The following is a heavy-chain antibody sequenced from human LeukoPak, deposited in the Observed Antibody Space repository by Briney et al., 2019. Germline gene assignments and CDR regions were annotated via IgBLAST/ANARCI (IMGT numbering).Heavy chain of an antibody. V-gene: IGHV3-11*01. CDR1: GFILSDYS. Sequence: PGGSLRLSCAASGFILSDYSMSWIRQAPGKGLEWLSYISDSGTIIHNADSVRGRFTISRDSAKNSLFLQMNSLRADDTAVYYCARDSTPPNYTSGKNDAFDIWGRGTLVSVSS. CDR2: ISDSGTII. D-gene: IGHD3-10*01. CDR3: ARDSTPPNYTSGKNDAFDI. J-gene: IGHJ3*02.